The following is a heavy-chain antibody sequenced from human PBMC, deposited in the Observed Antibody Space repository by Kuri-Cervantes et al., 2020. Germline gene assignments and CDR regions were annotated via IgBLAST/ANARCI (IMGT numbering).Heavy chain of an antibody. CDR2: ISSSSSYI. D-gene: IGHD3-10*01. V-gene: IGHV3-21*04. CDR3: ARSLYGSGSQFDY. CDR1: GLTFSSYS. Sequence: GRSLRLSFAASGLTFSSYSMNWVRQAPGKGLEWVSSISSSSSYIYYADSVKGRFTISRDNAKNSLYLQMNSLRAEDTAVYYCARSLYGSGSQFDYWGQGTLVTVSS. J-gene: IGHJ4*02.